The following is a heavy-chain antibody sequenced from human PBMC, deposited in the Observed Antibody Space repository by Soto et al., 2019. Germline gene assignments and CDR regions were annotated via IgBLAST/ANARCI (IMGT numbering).Heavy chain of an antibody. CDR2: INHSGST. D-gene: IGHD2-2*01. Sequence: QVQLQQWGAGLLKPSETLSLTCAVYGGSFSGYYWSWIRQPPGKGLEWIGEINHSGSTNYNPSLNSRVTISVDTSKNQFSLKLSTVTAADAAVYYCARGTIVVVPAAAAYYYYMDVWGKGTTVTVSS. CDR1: GGSFSGYY. V-gene: IGHV4-34*01. CDR3: ARGTIVVVPAAAAYYYYMDV. J-gene: IGHJ6*03.